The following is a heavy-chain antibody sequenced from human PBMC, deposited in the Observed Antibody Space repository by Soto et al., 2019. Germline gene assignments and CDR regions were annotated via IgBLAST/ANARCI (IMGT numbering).Heavy chain of an antibody. CDR2: IYYSGST. J-gene: IGHJ4*02. CDR3: ARHIRGYSRALGY. CDR1: GDSVSSGSYY. Sequence: ASETLSLTCNVSGDSVSSGSYYWTWVRQPPGKGLEWIGNIYYSGSTNYSPSLQNRVTISIDTSKNQYFLKLTSVTAADAALYYCARHIRGYSRALGYGGQGTQVNVSS. D-gene: IGHD5-18*01. V-gene: IGHV4-61*01.